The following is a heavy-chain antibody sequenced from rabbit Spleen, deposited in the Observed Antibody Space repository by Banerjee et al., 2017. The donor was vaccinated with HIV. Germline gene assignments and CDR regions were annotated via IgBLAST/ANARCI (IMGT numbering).Heavy chain of an antibody. CDR1: GFSFSSGDY. Sequence: QEQLVESGGGLVQPEGSLTLTCTASGFSFSSGDYIMWVRQAPGKGLEWIGCINSGGGSTWYASWVNGRFTISKTSSTTVTLQVTSLTAADTATYFCARDTTDTGGYAFDLWGPGTLVTVS. V-gene: IGHV1S45*01. D-gene: IGHD6-1*01. J-gene: IGHJ4*01. CDR2: INSGGGST. CDR3: ARDTTDTGGYAFDL.